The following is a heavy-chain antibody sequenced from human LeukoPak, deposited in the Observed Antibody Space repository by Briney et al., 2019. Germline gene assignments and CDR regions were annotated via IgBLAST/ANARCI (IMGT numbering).Heavy chain of an antibody. Sequence: PSETLSLTCTVSGSSISSGDYYWSWIRQPPGTGLEWIGYIYYSESTYYNPSLKSRVTISVDTSKNQFSLKLSSVTAADTAVYYCAREIKGVPPHYWGQGTLVTVSS. CDR2: IYYSEST. D-gene: IGHD2-2*01. V-gene: IGHV4-30-4*01. J-gene: IGHJ4*02. CDR1: GSSISSGDYY. CDR3: AREIKGVPPHY.